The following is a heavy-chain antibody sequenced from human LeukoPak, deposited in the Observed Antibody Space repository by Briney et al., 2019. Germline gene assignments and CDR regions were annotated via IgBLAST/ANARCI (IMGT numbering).Heavy chain of an antibody. Sequence: PSETLSLTCTVSGGSISSSSYYWGWIRQPPGKGLEWIGSIYYSGSTYYNPSLKSRVTISVDTSKNQFSLKLSSVTAADTAVYYCARDGIAVGLDPWGQGTLVTVSS. D-gene: IGHD6-19*01. CDR1: GGSISSSSYY. CDR3: ARDGIAVGLDP. J-gene: IGHJ5*02. V-gene: IGHV4-39*02. CDR2: IYYSGST.